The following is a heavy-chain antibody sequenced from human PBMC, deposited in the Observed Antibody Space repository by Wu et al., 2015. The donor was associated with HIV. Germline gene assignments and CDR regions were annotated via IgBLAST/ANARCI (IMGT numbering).Heavy chain of an antibody. CDR3: ARENGSGSYYNSYYYYYGMDV. CDR1: GGTLSRYA. V-gene: IGHV1-69*13. J-gene: IGHJ6*02. CDR2: IIPIFGTT. D-gene: IGHD3-10*01. Sequence: QVQLVQSGAEVKKPGSSVKVSCKASGGTLSRYALSWVRQAPGQGLEWMGRIIPIFGTTHYAQNFQGRVTVTADESASTAHMELSSLRSEDTAVYYXARENGSGSYYNSYYYYYGMDVWGQGTTVTVSS.